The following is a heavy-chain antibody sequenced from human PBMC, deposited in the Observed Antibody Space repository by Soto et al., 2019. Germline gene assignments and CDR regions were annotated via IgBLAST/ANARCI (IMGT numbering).Heavy chain of an antibody. CDR2: INHSGST. CDR1: GGSFSGFF. CDR3: ARGQWLPRGEY. V-gene: IGHV4-34*02. J-gene: IGHJ4*02. D-gene: IGHD6-19*01. Sequence: QVQLQQWGAGLLKPSETLSLTCAVHGGSFSGFFWTWIRQPPGKGLEWIGEINHSGSTNYNPSLTSRVTISVDTSENQYSLRLSPVTAADTAVYYCARGQWLPRGEYWGQGTLVTVSS.